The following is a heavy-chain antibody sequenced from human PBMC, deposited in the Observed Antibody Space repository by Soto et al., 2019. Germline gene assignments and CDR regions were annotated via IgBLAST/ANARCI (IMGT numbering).Heavy chain of an antibody. V-gene: IGHV4-59*01. CDR2: ISNSGGA. CDR3: ARGERLGLDY. J-gene: IGHJ4*02. CDR1: GAAISSYY. D-gene: IGHD6-19*01. Sequence: QVQLQESGPGLVKPSETLSLTCTVSGAAISSYYWSWIRQSPGKGLEWIGYISNSGGANYHPSLRGRVTISRDTSENQFSLNLNSLTAEDTAMYYCARGERLGLDYWGQGSLVTVSS.